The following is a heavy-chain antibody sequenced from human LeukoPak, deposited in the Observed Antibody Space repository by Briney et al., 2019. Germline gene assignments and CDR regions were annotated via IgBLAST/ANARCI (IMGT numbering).Heavy chain of an antibody. CDR1: GYTFTSYY. D-gene: IGHD2-21*02. CDR3: ARDPIVVVTASAFDI. Sequence: GASVKVSCKASGYTFTSYYMHWVRQAPGQGLEWMGIINPSGGSTSYAQKFQGRVTMTRDMSTSTVYMELSSLRSEDTAVYYCARDPIVVVTASAFDIWGQGTMVTVSS. V-gene: IGHV1-46*01. CDR2: INPSGGST. J-gene: IGHJ3*02.